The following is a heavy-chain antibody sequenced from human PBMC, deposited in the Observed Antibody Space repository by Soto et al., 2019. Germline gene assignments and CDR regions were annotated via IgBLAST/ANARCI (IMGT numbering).Heavy chain of an antibody. J-gene: IGHJ6*02. CDR3: ASPRYDFWSGPHENTYYYYGMDV. CDR2: ISAYNGNT. D-gene: IGHD3-3*01. CDR1: GYTFTSYG. Sequence: ASVKVSCKASGYTFTSYGISWVRQAPGQGLEWMGWISAYNGNTNYAQKLQGRVTITADESTSTAYMELSSLRSEDTAVYYCASPRYDFWSGPHENTYYYYGMDVWGQGTTVTVSS. V-gene: IGHV1-18*01.